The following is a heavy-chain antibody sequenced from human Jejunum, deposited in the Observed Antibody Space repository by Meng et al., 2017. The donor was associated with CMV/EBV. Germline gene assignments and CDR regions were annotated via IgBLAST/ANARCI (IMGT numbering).Heavy chain of an antibody. J-gene: IGHJ5*02. CDR3: ARDLQLST. D-gene: IGHD5-18*01. V-gene: IGHV3-48*04. CDR1: GFIFDDYG. CDR2: ITSSSGTI. Sequence: SCAASGFIFDDYGMYWVRQAPGKGLEWVSSITSSSGTIYYADSVKGRFTIFRDNAKDSLHLQMNSLRADDTAVYYCARDLQLSTWGQGTLVTVSS.